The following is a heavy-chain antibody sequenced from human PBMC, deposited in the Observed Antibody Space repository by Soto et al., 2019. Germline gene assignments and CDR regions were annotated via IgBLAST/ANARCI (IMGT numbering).Heavy chain of an antibody. D-gene: IGHD2-21*01. J-gene: IGHJ4*02. V-gene: IGHV3-53*01. Sequence: LRLSCAASGFSVNNNYMTWVRQTPGRGPEWAAVIYTRGSTHYADFATGRFTFSRDNSKNTLYLQMNSLRPEDTAVYYCAKLWGYYFESWGPGTLVTVSS. CDR2: IYTRGST. CDR3: AKLWGYYFES. CDR1: GFSVNNNY.